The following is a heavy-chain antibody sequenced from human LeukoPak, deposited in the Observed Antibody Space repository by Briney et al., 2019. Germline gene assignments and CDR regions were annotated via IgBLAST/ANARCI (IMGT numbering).Heavy chain of an antibody. J-gene: IGHJ6*02. D-gene: IGHD3-22*01. V-gene: IGHV3-66*01. CDR1: GFTVSSNY. Sequence: GGSLRLSCAASGFTVSSNYMSWVRRAPGKGLEWVSVIYSGGSTYYADSVKGRFTISRDNSKNTLYLQMNSLRAEDTAVYYCAREYYYDSSGYYYYYGMDVWGQGTTVTVSS. CDR3: AREYYYDSSGYYYYYGMDV. CDR2: IYSGGST.